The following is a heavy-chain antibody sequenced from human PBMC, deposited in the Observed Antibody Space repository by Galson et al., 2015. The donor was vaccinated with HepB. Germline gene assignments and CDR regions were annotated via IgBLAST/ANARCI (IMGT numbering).Heavy chain of an antibody. V-gene: IGHV3-15*01. Sequence: SLRLSCAASGFTFSNAWMSWVRQAPGKGLEWVGRIKSKTDGGTTDYAAPVKGRFTISRDDSKNTLYLQMNSLKTEDTAVYYCTTYYYGSGVFDYWGQGTLVTVSS. D-gene: IGHD3-10*01. J-gene: IGHJ4*02. CDR3: TTYYYGSGVFDY. CDR2: IKSKTDGGTT. CDR1: GFTFSNAW.